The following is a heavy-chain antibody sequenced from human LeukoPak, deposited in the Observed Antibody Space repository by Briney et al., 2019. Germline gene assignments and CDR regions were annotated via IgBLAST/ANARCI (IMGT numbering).Heavy chain of an antibody. CDR1: GFTVSSNY. CDR3: TTVEWERPI. Sequence: SGGSLRLSCAASGFTVSSNYMSWVRQAPGKGLEWVSVIYSGGSTYYADSVKGRFTISRDNSKNTLYLQMNSLKTEDTAVYYCTTVEWERPIWGQGTMVTVSS. CDR2: IYSGGST. D-gene: IGHD1-26*01. V-gene: IGHV3-53*01. J-gene: IGHJ3*02.